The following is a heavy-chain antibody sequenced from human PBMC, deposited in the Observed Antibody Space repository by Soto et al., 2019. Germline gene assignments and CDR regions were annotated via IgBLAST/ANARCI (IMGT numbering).Heavy chain of an antibody. V-gene: IGHV3-53*02. CDR3: ASDHPATRHGMEV. CDR1: GFTVSSNY. CDR2: IYSGGST. Sequence: EVQLVETGGGLIQPGGSLRLSCAASGFTVSSNYMSWVRQAPGKGLEWVSVIYSGGSTYYADSVRGRFTISRDNSKNKLYLQMKSLRAEDTAVYYCASDHPATRHGMEVWGQGTTVTVSS. J-gene: IGHJ6*02.